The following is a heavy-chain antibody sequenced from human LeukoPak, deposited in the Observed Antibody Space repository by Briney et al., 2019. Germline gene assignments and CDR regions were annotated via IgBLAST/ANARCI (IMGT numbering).Heavy chain of an antibody. CDR1: GFTFSAYW. D-gene: IGHD1-14*01. V-gene: IGHV3-7*01. Sequence: GGSLRLSCAASGFTFSAYWMHWVRQAPGKGLEWLADIRQDGDQTYYADSVKGRFTISRDNAKNSLYLQLNSLSAEDMAVYYCAKDLASTGALDLWGQGTLVTVSS. J-gene: IGHJ4*02. CDR2: IRQDGDQT. CDR3: AKDLASTGALDL.